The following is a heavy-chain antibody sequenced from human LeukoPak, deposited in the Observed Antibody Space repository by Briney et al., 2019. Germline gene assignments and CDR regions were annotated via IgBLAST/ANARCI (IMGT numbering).Heavy chain of an antibody. V-gene: IGHV3-30*01. CDR1: GFTFSSYA. CDR2: ISYDGSNK. CDR3: ARVRLPDYYDSSPPDY. D-gene: IGHD3-22*01. Sequence: GGSLRLSCAASGFTFSSYAMPWVRQAPGKGLEWVAVISYDGSNKYYADSVKGRFTISRDNSKNTLYLQMNSLRAEDTAVYYCARVRLPDYYDSSPPDYWGQGTLDTVSS. J-gene: IGHJ4*02.